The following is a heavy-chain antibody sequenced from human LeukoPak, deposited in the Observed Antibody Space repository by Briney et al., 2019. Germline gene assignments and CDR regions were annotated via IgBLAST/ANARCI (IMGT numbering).Heavy chain of an antibody. CDR3: ARVLSGYSSSWSRNWYFDL. CDR2: INTNTGNP. Sequence: GASVKVSCKASGYTFTSYAMNWVRQAPGQGLEWMGWINTNTGNPTYAQGFTGRFVFSLDTSVSTAYLQISSLKAEDTAVYYCARVLSGYSSSWSRNWYFDLWGRGTLVTVSS. V-gene: IGHV7-4-1*02. CDR1: GYTFTSYA. J-gene: IGHJ2*01. D-gene: IGHD6-13*01.